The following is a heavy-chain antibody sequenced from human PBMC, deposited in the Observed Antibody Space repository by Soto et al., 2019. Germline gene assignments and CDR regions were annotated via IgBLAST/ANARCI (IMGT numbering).Heavy chain of an antibody. CDR1: GGTFSSYT. V-gene: IGHV1-69*02. CDR2: IIPILGIA. CDR3: ARMCSHTGCLCDAFDL. J-gene: IGHJ3*01. D-gene: IGHD2-2*01. Sequence: SVKVSCKASGGTFSSYTISWVRQAPGQGLEWMGRIIPILGIANYAQKFQGRVTITADKSTSTAYMELNRLTSDDTAVYYCARMCSHTGCLCDAFDLWGQGSMVTVSS.